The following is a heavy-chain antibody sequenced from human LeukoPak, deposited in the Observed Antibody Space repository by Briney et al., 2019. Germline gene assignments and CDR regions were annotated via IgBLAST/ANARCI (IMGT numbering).Heavy chain of an antibody. CDR2: INPSGGST. CDR1: GYTFTGYY. J-gene: IGHJ4*02. V-gene: IGHV1-46*01. Sequence: PQASVKVSCKASGYTFTGYYMHWVRQAPGQGLEWMGIINPSGGSTSYAQKFQGRVTMTRDMSTSTVYMELSSLRSEDTAVYYCARDFSFLGLRDWGQGTLVTVSS. CDR3: ARDFSFLGLRD. D-gene: IGHD2-2*03.